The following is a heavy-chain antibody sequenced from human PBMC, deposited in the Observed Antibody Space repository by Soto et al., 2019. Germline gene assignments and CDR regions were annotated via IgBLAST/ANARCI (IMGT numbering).Heavy chain of an antibody. Sequence: GSLRLSCAASGFTFSSYAMSWVRQAPGKGLEWVSAISGSGGSTYYADSVKGRFTISRDNSKNTLYLQMNSLRAEDTAVYYCAKDEGDYDFWSGYYTYYYYYGMDVWGQGTTVTVSS. V-gene: IGHV3-23*01. J-gene: IGHJ6*02. D-gene: IGHD3-3*01. CDR2: ISGSGGST. CDR1: GFTFSSYA. CDR3: AKDEGDYDFWSGYYTYYYYYGMDV.